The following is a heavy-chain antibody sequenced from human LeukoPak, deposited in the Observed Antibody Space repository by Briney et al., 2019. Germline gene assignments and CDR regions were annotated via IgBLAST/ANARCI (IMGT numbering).Heavy chain of an antibody. CDR2: ISGSGGST. V-gene: IGHV3-23*01. Sequence: GGSLRLPCAASGFTFSRYAMSWVRQAPGKGLEWVFAISGSGGSTYYADSVKGRFTISRDNSKNTLYLQMNSLRAEDTAVYYCAKDRGGYCSSTSCHNWFDPWGQGTLVTVSS. CDR3: AKDRGGYCSSTSCHNWFDP. J-gene: IGHJ5*02. D-gene: IGHD2-2*01. CDR1: GFTFSRYA.